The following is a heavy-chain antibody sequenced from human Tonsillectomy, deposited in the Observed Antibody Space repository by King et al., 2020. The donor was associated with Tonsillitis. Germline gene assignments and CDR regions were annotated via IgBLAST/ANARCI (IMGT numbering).Heavy chain of an antibody. D-gene: IGHD2-15*01. CDR1: GFTFDDYA. CDR3: AKNISPLFGGYCSGGSCYHDAFDI. J-gene: IGHJ3*02. V-gene: IGHV3-43*02. CDR2: ISGDGGST. Sequence: VQLVESGGGVVQPGGSLRLSCAASGFTFDDYAMHWVRQAPGKGLEWVSLISGDGGSTYYADSVKGRFTISRDNSKNSLYLQMNSLRTEDTALYYCAKNISPLFGGYCSGGSCYHDAFDIWGQGTMVTVSS.